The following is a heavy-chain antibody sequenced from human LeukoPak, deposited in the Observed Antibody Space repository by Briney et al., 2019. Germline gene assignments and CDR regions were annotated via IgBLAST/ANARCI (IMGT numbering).Heavy chain of an antibody. CDR2: INPNSGGT. CDR1: GYTFTGYY. V-gene: IGHV1-2*02. D-gene: IGHD3-10*01. J-gene: IGHJ5*02. CDR3: ARCRGYGSGSYYNVIGWFDP. Sequence: GASVKVSCKASGYTFTGYYMHWVRQAPGQGLEWMGWINPNSGGTNYAQKFQGRVTMTRDTSISTAYMELSRLRSDDTAVYYCARCRGYGSGSYYNVIGWFDPWGQGTLVTVSS.